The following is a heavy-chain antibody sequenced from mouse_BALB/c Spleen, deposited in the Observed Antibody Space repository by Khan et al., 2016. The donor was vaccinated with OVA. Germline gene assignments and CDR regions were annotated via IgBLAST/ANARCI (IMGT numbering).Heavy chain of an antibody. V-gene: IGHV14-3*02. CDR1: GFNIKDTY. Sequence: VQLKESGAELVKPGASVKLSCTASGFNIKDTYLHWVKQRPEQGLEWIGRIAPANGNTQYDPKFQGKATLTSDTSSHTAYLQLNSLTSEDTAVYYCARPSYDPRDFEVWGAGTTVTVSS. CDR2: IAPANGNT. D-gene: IGHD2-3*01. CDR3: ARPSYDPRDFEV. J-gene: IGHJ1*01.